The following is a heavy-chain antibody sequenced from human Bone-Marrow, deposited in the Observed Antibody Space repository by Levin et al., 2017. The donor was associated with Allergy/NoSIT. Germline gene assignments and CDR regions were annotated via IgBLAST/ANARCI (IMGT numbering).Heavy chain of an antibody. CDR3: AKDICSSWSTGDLDY. CDR2: IRGSGVGT. CDR1: GFTLSSYA. D-gene: IGHD6-6*01. J-gene: IGHJ4*02. Sequence: GESLKISCAASGFTLSSYAMSWVRQAPGKGLEWVSGIRGSGVGTYYADSVKGRFTISRDNSKNTLYLQMKSLRAEDTAVYYCAKDICSSWSTGDLDYWGQGTQVTVSS. V-gene: IGHV3-23*01.